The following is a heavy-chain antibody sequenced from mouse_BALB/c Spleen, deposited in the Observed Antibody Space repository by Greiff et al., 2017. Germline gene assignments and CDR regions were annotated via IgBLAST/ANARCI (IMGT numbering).Heavy chain of an antibody. J-gene: IGHJ4*01. Sequence: EVKLQESGPDLVKPSQSLSLTCTVTGYSITSGYSWHWIRQFPGNKLEWMGYIHYSGSTNYNPSLKSRISITRDTSKNQFFLQLNSVTTEDTATYYCARSTTATLYAMDYWGQGTSVTVSS. CDR1: GYSITSGYS. CDR2: IHYSGST. CDR3: ARSTTATLYAMDY. D-gene: IGHD1-2*01. V-gene: IGHV3-1*02.